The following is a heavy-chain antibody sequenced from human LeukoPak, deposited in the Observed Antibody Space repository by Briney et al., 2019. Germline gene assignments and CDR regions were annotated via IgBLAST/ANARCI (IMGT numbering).Heavy chain of an antibody. V-gene: IGHV1-2*02. CDR2: INPNSGGT. CDR3: ARDRAVATIGGVDY. CDR1: GYTFTGYY. D-gene: IGHD5-12*01. J-gene: IGHJ4*02. Sequence: ASVKVSCKASGYTFTGYYMHWVRQAPERGLEWMGWINPNSGGTNYAQKFQGRVTMTRDTSISTAYMELSSLRSDDTAVYYCARDRAVATIGGVDYWGQGTLVTVSS.